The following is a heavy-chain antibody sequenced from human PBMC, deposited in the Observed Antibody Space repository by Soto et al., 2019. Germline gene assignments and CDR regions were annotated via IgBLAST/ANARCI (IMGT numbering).Heavy chain of an antibody. D-gene: IGHD3-22*01. V-gene: IGHV5-51*01. CDR1: GYSFTSYW. CDR2: IYPGDSDT. J-gene: IGHJ6*02. CDR3: ARLVLGDSSCYWLSYYYYGMDV. Sequence: GESLKISCKGSGYSFTSYWIGWVRQMPGKGLEWMGIIYPGDSDTRYSPSFQGQVTISADKSISTAYLQWSSLKASDTAMYYCARLVLGDSSCYWLSYYYYGMDVWGQGTTVTVSS.